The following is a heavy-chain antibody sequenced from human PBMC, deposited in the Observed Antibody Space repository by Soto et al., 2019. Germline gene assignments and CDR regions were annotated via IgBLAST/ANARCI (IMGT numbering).Heavy chain of an antibody. CDR3: ARGAGSMHYDILTGYYLYYYYMDV. CDR2: INHSGST. D-gene: IGHD3-9*01. Sequence: SETLSLTCAVYGGSFSGYYWSWIRQPPGKGLEWIGEINHSGSTNYNPSLKSRVTISVDTSKNQFSLKLSSVTAADTAVYYCARGAGSMHYDILTGYYLYYYYMDVWGKGTTVTVSS. J-gene: IGHJ6*03. CDR1: GGSFSGYY. V-gene: IGHV4-34*01.